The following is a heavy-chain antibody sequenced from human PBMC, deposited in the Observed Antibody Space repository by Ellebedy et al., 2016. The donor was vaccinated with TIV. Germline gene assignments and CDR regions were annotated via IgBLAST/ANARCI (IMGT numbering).Heavy chain of an antibody. Sequence: ASVKVSCKASGYTFTSYYMHWVRQAPGQGLEWMGIINPSGGSTSYAQKFQGRVTITADKSTSTAYMELSSLRSEDTAVYYCARGGTGGDIVLMVYAYADYWGQGTLVTVSS. J-gene: IGHJ4*02. CDR1: GYTFTSYY. D-gene: IGHD2-8*01. CDR2: INPSGGST. CDR3: ARGGTGGDIVLMVYAYADY. V-gene: IGHV1-46*01.